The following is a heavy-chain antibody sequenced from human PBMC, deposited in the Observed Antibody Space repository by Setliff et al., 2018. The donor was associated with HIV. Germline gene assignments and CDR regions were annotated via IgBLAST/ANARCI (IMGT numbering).Heavy chain of an antibody. V-gene: IGHV1-69*10. D-gene: IGHD2-15*01. Sequence: ASVKVSCKASGGTFSSYAISWVRQAPGQGLEWMGGIIPILGISNYAQKFQGRVTITADESTSTAYMELSSLRSEDTAVYYCARDLGYCSGGSCYSHFDYWGQGTLVTVSS. CDR3: ARDLGYCSGGSCYSHFDY. CDR1: GGTFSSYA. J-gene: IGHJ4*02. CDR2: IIPILGIS.